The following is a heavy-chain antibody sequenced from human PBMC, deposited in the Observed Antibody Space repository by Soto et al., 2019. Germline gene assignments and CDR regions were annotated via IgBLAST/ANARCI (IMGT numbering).Heavy chain of an antibody. J-gene: IGHJ5*02. V-gene: IGHV3-33*01. CDR1: GFTFSSYG. Sequence: GGSLRLSCAASGFTFSSYGMHWVRQAPGKGLEWVAVIWYDGSNKYYADSVKGRFTISRDNSKNTQYLQMNSLRAEDTAVYYCARARSGSSPWNWFDPWGQGTLVTVSS. CDR2: IWYDGSNK. CDR3: ARARSGSSPWNWFDP. D-gene: IGHD6-6*01.